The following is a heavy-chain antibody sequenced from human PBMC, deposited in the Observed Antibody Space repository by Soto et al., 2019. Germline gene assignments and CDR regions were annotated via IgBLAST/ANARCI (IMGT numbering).Heavy chain of an antibody. D-gene: IGHD1-26*01. J-gene: IGHJ4*02. Sequence: QVQLVESGGCVVQPGRSLRLSCAASGFTFSQYGIHWVRQAPGKGLEWLAVISYDGSNKHYADSVKGRFTVSRDNSKNTLYLQMNSLRAEDPAVYSCARYSGKYQGPIDYWGQGTLVTVSS. CDR1: GFTFSQYG. CDR2: ISYDGSNK. V-gene: IGHV3-30*03. CDR3: ARYSGKYQGPIDY.